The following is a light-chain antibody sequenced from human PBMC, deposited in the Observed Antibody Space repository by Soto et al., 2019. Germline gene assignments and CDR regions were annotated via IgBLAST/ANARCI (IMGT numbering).Light chain of an antibody. CDR2: GAS. CDR3: QQYNKWPPIT. Sequence: EIVITESPSTLSVSPGERVALSCRASQSVSSNLAWYQQKPGQAPRLLIFGASTRATGIPARFSGSGSGTEFTLTISSLQSEDFAVYYCQQYNKWPPITFGQGTRLEI. J-gene: IGKJ5*01. CDR1: QSVSSN. V-gene: IGKV3-15*01.